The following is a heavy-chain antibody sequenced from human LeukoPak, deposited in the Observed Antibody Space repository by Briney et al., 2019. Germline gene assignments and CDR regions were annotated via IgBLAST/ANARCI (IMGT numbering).Heavy chain of an antibody. V-gene: IGHV4-31*03. CDR1: GGSISSGGYY. J-gene: IGHJ5*02. D-gene: IGHD3-10*01. CDR2: IYYSGST. Sequence: SQTLSLTCTVSGGSISSGGYYWSWIRQHPGKGLEWIGYIYYSGSTYYNPSLKSRVTISVDTSKNQFSLKLSSVTAADTAEYYCARAPLTYYYGSGSYSHGTKFDPWGQGTLVTVSS. CDR3: ARAPLTYYYGSGSYSHGTKFDP.